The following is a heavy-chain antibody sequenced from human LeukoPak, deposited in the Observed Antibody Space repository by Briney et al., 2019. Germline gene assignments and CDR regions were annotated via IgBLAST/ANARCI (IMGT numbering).Heavy chain of an antibody. V-gene: IGHV1-69*13. CDR1: GGNFSSYA. CDR2: IIPIFGTA. D-gene: IGHD5-24*01. Sequence: ASVNVSCKASGGNFSSYAISWVRQAPGQGLEWMGGIIPIFGTANYAQKFQGRVTITADESTSTAYMELSSLRSEDTAVYYCAIQVGDGYEGTDYWGQGTLVTVSS. J-gene: IGHJ4*02. CDR3: AIQVGDGYEGTDY.